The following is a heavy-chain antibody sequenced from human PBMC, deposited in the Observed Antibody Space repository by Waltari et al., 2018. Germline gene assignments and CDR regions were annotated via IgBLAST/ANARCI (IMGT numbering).Heavy chain of an antibody. Sequence: QVQLVQSGAEVKKPGASVKVSCKASGYTFTSYGISWVRQAPGPGLEWMGWISAYNGNTNYAQKLQGRVTMTTDTSTSTAYMELRSLRSDDTAVYYCARDLLPYYYDSSGHGPNYWGQGTLVTVSS. D-gene: IGHD3-22*01. CDR2: ISAYNGNT. V-gene: IGHV1-18*04. CDR3: ARDLLPYYYDSSGHGPNY. CDR1: GYTFTSYG. J-gene: IGHJ4*02.